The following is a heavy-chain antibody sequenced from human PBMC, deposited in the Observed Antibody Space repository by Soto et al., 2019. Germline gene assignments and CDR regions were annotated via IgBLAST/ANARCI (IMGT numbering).Heavy chain of an antibody. CDR2: IDSSGGT. D-gene: IGHD3-10*01. CDR3: VRQGFGRLHGLVDV. Sequence: QVQLQESGPGLVKPSETLSLTCTVSDDSSSSYKWSWIRQPPGRRLEWIGYIDSSGGTSYNPSLQSGATISVDPPTRQFSLKLSSATAADTAVYYCVRQGFGRLHGLVDVWGQGTTVTVSS. J-gene: IGHJ6*02. V-gene: IGHV4-59*08. CDR1: DDSSSSYK.